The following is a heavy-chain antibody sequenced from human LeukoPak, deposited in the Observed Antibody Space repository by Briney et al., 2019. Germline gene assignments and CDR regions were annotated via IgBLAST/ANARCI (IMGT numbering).Heavy chain of an antibody. J-gene: IGHJ6*02. CDR2: ISSSGSTI. Sequence: PGGSLRLSCAASGFTFSSYEMNWVRQAPGKGLEWVSYISSSGSTIYYADSVKGRFTISRDNAKNSLYLQMNSLRAEDTAVYYCARVTYYYDSSGYYFSTLGMDVWGQGTTVTVSS. CDR1: GFTFSSYE. CDR3: ARVTYYYDSSGYYFSTLGMDV. D-gene: IGHD3-22*01. V-gene: IGHV3-48*03.